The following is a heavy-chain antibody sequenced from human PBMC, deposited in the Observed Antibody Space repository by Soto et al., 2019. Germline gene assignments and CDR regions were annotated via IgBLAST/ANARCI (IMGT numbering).Heavy chain of an antibody. Sequence: ASVKVSCKASGYTFTGYYMHWVRQAPGQGPEWMGWINAGNGNTKYSQKFQGRVTITRDTSASTAYMELSSLRSEDTAVYYCARTTGATPVGYYYGMDVWGQGTTVTVSS. CDR2: INAGNGNT. D-gene: IGHD1-26*01. J-gene: IGHJ6*02. CDR1: GYTFTGYY. CDR3: ARTTGATPVGYYYGMDV. V-gene: IGHV1-3*01.